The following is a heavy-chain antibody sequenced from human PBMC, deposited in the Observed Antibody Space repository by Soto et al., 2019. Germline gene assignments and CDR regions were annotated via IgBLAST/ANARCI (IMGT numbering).Heavy chain of an antibody. CDR2: INHSGST. V-gene: IGHV4-34*01. CDR3: ARVKKCSGGSCYSHYYYYMDV. J-gene: IGHJ6*03. CDR1: GGSFSGYY. Sequence: SETLSLTCAVYGGSFSGYYWSWIRQPPGKGLGWIGEINHSGSTNYNPSLKSRVTISVDTSKNQFSLKLSSVTAADTAVYYCARVKKCSGGSCYSHYYYYMDVWGKGTTVTVSS. D-gene: IGHD2-15*01.